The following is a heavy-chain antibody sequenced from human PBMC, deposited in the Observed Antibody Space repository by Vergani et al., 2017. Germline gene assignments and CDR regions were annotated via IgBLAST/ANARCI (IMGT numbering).Heavy chain of an antibody. CDR2: ISYDGSKT. V-gene: IGHV3-33*05. J-gene: IGHJ6*02. CDR3: ARKHISNYYDSSGYYYMGYYYGMDV. CDR1: GYKFSQFG. Sequence: QVQLVESGGGVVQPGTSLRLSCEASGYKFSQFGMHWVRQGPGKGLEWVAFISYDGSKTQYADSEKGRVTISRDNAKNSLYLQMNSLRAEDTAVYYCARKHISNYYDSSGYYYMGYYYGMDVWGQGTTVTVSS. D-gene: IGHD3-22*01.